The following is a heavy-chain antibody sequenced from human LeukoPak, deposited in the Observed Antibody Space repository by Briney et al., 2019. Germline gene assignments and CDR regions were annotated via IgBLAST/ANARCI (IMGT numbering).Heavy chain of an antibody. CDR3: ARWDCSGGSCQTGFDY. V-gene: IGHV4-59*01. J-gene: IGHJ4*02. Sequence: SETLSLTCSVSGGSISSYYWSWIRQPPGKGLEWIGYIYYSGSTNYNLSLKSRVTISVDTSKNQFSLKLSSVTAADTAVYYCARWDCSGGSCQTGFDYWGQGTLVTVSS. D-gene: IGHD2-15*01. CDR2: IYYSGST. CDR1: GGSISSYY.